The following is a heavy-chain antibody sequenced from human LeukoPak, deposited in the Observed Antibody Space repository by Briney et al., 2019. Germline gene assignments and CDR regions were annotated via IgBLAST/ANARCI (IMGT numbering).Heavy chain of an antibody. J-gene: IGHJ4*02. CDR1: GFTFSRYA. CDR3: ANLYSRGWYSPNDY. CDR2: ISSIGGST. V-gene: IGHV3-23*01. D-gene: IGHD6-19*01. Sequence: GGSLRLSCAASGFTFSRYAMSWVRQAPGKGLGWVSAISSIGGSTYYADSVKGRFTISRDNSKNTLYLQMNSLRAEDTAVYYCANLYSRGWYSPNDYWGQGTLVTVSS.